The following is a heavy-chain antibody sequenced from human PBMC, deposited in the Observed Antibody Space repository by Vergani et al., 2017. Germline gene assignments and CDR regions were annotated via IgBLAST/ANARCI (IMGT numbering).Heavy chain of an antibody. D-gene: IGHD3-10*01. CDR3: ARDRGLFDAFDI. J-gene: IGHJ3*02. CDR2: ISSSGSTI. Sequence: EVQLVESGGGLVQPGGSLRLSCAASGFTFSSYEMNWVRQAPGKGLEWVSYISSSGSTIYYADSVKGRFTISRDNAKNSLYLQMNSLRAEDTAVYYCARDRGLFDAFDIWGQGTMVTVSS. CDR1: GFTFSSYE. V-gene: IGHV3-48*03.